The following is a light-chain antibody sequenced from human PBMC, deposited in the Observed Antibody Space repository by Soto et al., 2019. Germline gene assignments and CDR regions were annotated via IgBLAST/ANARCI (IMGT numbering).Light chain of an antibody. Sequence: EIVMTQSPATLSLSPGERATLSCRASQSVGKYLVWYQQKPGQAPRLLIYDASNRATGIPARFSGSGSGTDFTLTISRLEPEDFAVYYCQQYGNSPWTFGQGTKVDIK. J-gene: IGKJ1*01. V-gene: IGKV3-20*01. CDR3: QQYGNSPWT. CDR1: QSVGKY. CDR2: DAS.